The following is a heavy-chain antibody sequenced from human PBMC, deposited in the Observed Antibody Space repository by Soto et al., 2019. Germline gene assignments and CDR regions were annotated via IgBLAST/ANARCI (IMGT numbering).Heavy chain of an antibody. D-gene: IGHD2-15*01. V-gene: IGHV1-69*06. CDR3: AREYSRKYDY. Sequence: ASVKVSFKASGGTFSSYGISWVRQAPGQGLEWMGGIIPFFGTIDYAQRFQGRVTITADKSTTAAYMELSGLRSEDTAVYYCAREYSRKYDYWGQGTLVTVSS. CDR1: GGTFSSYG. J-gene: IGHJ4*02. CDR2: IIPFFGTI.